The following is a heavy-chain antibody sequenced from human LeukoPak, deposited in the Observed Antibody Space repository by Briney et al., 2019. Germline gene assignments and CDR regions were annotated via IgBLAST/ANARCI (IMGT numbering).Heavy chain of an antibody. CDR2: INPHGTGT. Sequence: ASVKVSCKASGYTFTDYYFHWVRQAPGQGLEWLGWINPHGTGTTYAQKFRGRVTMTGDTSMNTDYLELSGLGADDTAVYYCARGGSDCYTTSCQRNFDYWGQGTLVTVSP. CDR3: ARGGSDCYTTSCQRNFDY. CDR1: GYTFTDYY. J-gene: IGHJ4*02. V-gene: IGHV1-2*02. D-gene: IGHD2-2*01.